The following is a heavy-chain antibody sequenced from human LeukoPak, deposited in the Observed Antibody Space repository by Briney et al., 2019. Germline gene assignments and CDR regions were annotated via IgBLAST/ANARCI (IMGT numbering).Heavy chain of an antibody. CDR2: ISAYNGNT. V-gene: IGHV1-18*01. D-gene: IGHD3-3*01. J-gene: IGHJ4*02. CDR3: ARDRLFDFWSGYSMYYFDY. Sequence: GASVKVSCKASGYTFTSYGISWVRQAPGQGLEGMGWISAYNGNTNYAQKLQGRVTMTTDTSTSTAYMELRSLRSDDTAVYYCARDRLFDFWSGYSMYYFDYWGQGTLVTVSS. CDR1: GYTFTSYG.